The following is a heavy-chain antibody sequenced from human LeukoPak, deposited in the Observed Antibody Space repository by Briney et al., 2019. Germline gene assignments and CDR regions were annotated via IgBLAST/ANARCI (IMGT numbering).Heavy chain of an antibody. Sequence: SETLSLTCTVSGGSVSIGNYYWSWIRQPPGKGLEWIGYIYYSGSTNYNPSLKSRVTISVDTSKNQFSLKLSSVTAADTAVYYCARRSLLLDAFDIWGQGTMVTVSS. J-gene: IGHJ3*02. V-gene: IGHV4-61*01. CDR2: IYYSGST. CDR1: GGSVSIGNYY. D-gene: IGHD2-15*01. CDR3: ARRSLLLDAFDI.